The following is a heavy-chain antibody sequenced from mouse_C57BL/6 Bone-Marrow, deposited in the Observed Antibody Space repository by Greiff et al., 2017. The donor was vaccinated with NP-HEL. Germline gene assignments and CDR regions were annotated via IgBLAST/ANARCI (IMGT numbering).Heavy chain of an antibody. D-gene: IGHD2-2*01. CDR3: ARSDGYDLYFDY. J-gene: IGHJ2*01. Sequence: QVQLQQPGAELVRPGSSVKLSCKASGYTFTSYWMDWVKQRPGQGLEWIGNIYPSDSETHYNQKFKDKATLTVDKSSSTAYMQLSSLTAEDSAVYYCARSDGYDLYFDYGGKGTTLTVSS. CDR2: IYPSDSET. CDR1: GYTFTSYW. V-gene: IGHV1-61*01.